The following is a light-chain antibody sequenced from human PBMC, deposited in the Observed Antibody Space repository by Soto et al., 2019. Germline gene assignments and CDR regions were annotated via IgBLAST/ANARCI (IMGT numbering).Light chain of an antibody. J-gene: IGLJ1*01. Sequence: QSVLTQPASVSGSPGQSIAISCTGTSSDVGAYDYVSWYQQHPDRAPRLVIYEVSNRPSGFSNRFSGSKSVNTATLTISGLQAEDEADYYCASHTTTNTRVFGTGTKVTVL. CDR1: SSDVGAYDY. V-gene: IGLV2-14*03. CDR2: EVS. CDR3: ASHTTTNTRV.